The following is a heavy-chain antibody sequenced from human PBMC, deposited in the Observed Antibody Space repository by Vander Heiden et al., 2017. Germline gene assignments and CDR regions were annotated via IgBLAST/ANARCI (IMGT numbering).Heavy chain of an antibody. CDR1: GFTFDVYA. CDR3: AKAMLYSSGWSSYYYGMDV. D-gene: IGHD6-19*01. CDR2: ISWNSGSI. J-gene: IGHJ6*02. V-gene: IGHV3-9*01. Sequence: EVQLVESGGGLVQPGRSLRLSCAASGFTFDVYAMHWVRQGPGKGLEWGSGISWNSGSIGYADSVKGRFTISRDNAKNSLYLQMNSLRAEDTALYYCAKAMLYSSGWSSYYYGMDVWGQGTTVTVSS.